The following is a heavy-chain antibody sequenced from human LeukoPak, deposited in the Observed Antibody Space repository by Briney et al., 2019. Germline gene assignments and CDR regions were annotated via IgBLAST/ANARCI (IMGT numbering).Heavy chain of an antibody. CDR2: IYTSGST. J-gene: IGHJ4*02. V-gene: IGHV4-4*08. CDR1: GGSFSGYY. Sequence: SETLSLTCAVYGGSFSGYYWSWIRQPPGKGLEWIGRIYTSGSTNYNPSLKSRVTISVDTSKNQFSLKLSSVTAADTAVYYCARDFGNYYGSGSYFDYWGQGTLVTVSS. CDR3: ARDFGNYYGSGSYFDY. D-gene: IGHD3-10*01.